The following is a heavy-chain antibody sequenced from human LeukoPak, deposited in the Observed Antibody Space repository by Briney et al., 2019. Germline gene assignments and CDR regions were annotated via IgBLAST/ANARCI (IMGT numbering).Heavy chain of an antibody. CDR2: IIPIFGTA. J-gene: IGHJ4*02. D-gene: IGHD5-18*01. Sequence: SVKVSCKASGGTFSSYAISWVRQAPGQGLEWMGGIIPIFGTANYAQKSQGRVTITADKSTSTAYLELSSLRSEDTAVYYCAREGGTAMEGVVYFDYWGQGTLVTVSS. CDR3: AREGGTAMEGVVYFDY. CDR1: GGTFSSYA. V-gene: IGHV1-69*06.